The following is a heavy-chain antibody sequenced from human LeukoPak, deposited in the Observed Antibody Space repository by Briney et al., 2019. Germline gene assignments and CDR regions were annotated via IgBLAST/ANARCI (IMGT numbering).Heavy chain of an antibody. D-gene: IGHD1-26*01. V-gene: IGHV1-24*01. Sequence: ASVKVSCKVSGYTLTELSMHWVRQAPGKGLEWMGGFDPEDGETIYAQKFQGRVTMTEDTSTDTAYMELSSLRSEDTAVYYCATFRRSFDAFDIWGQGTMVTVSS. CDR1: GYTLTELS. J-gene: IGHJ3*02. CDR2: FDPEDGET. CDR3: ATFRRSFDAFDI.